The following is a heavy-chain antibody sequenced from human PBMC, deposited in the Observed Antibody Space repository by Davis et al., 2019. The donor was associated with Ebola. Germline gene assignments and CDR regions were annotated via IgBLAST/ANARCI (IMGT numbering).Heavy chain of an antibody. D-gene: IGHD2-15*01. V-gene: IGHV4-34*01. CDR3: ARVVFVAGATPTWYFDL. CDR1: AGSFSAYY. Sequence: MPSETLSLTCAVSAGSFSAYYWNWIRQPPGKGLEWIGEISHSGSTNYNPSLKSRVTISVDTSKNQFSLRLSSVTAADTAVYYCARVVFVAGATPTWYFDLWGRGTLVTVSP. J-gene: IGHJ2*01. CDR2: ISHSGST.